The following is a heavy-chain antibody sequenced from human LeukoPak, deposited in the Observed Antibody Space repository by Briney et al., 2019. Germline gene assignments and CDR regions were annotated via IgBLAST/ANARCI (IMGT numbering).Heavy chain of an antibody. J-gene: IGHJ6*03. CDR1: GGSISSYY. CDR2: IYYSGST. V-gene: IGHV4-59*01. Sequence: SETLSLTCTVSGGSISSYYWSWLRQPPGKGLEWIGYIYYSGSTNYNPSLKSRVTISVDTSKNQFSLKLSSVTAADTAVYYCARGGYYDSSGYYYYYYYMDVWGKGTTVTVSS. CDR3: ARGGYYDSSGYYYYYYYMDV. D-gene: IGHD3-22*01.